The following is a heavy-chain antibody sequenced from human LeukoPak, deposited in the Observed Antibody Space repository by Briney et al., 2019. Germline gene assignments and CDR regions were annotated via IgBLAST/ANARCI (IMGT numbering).Heavy chain of an antibody. CDR1: GCTFTSYA. CDR3: ARSSMVRGVYNWFDP. CDR2: FIPIFGTT. Sequence: SVKVSCKASGCTFTSYAISWVRQAPGQGLEWMGGFIPIFGTTNYSQKFQGRVTITSDESTNTAYMELSSLRSEDTAVYYWARSSMVRGVYNWFDPWGQGTLVTVSS. J-gene: IGHJ5*02. D-gene: IGHD3-10*01. V-gene: IGHV1-69*13.